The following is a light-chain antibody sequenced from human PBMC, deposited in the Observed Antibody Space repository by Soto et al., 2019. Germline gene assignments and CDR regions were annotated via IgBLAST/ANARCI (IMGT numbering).Light chain of an antibody. CDR1: SSDIGGYNY. CDR3: SSFRSGGTRVL. Sequence: QSVLTQPASVSGSPGQSITISCTGTSSDIGGYNYVSWYQQYPGKAPNLIIYEVTNRPSGISYRFSGSKSGNTASLTISGLQVEDEADYYCSSFRSGGTRVLFGGGTQLTAL. V-gene: IGLV2-14*01. CDR2: EVT. J-gene: IGLJ2*01.